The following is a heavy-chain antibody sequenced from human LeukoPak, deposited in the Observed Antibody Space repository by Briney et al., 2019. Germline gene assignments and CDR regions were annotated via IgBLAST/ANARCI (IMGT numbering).Heavy chain of an antibody. Sequence: PGGSLRLSCAASGFTFSSYAMHWVRQAPGKGLEWVAVISYDGSNKYYADSVKGRFTISRDNSKNTLYLQLNSLRAEDTAVYYCATYTTSWSNFDHWGQGTLVTVSS. CDR3: ATYTTSWSNFDH. V-gene: IGHV3-30*04. CDR1: GFTFSSYA. J-gene: IGHJ4*02. D-gene: IGHD6-13*01. CDR2: ISYDGSNK.